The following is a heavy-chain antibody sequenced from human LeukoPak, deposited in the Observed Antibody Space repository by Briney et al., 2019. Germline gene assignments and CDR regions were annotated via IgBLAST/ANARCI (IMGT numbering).Heavy chain of an antibody. V-gene: IGHV3-23*01. CDR3: AKGEGGYCSSSSCSTYFDY. J-gene: IGHJ4*02. Sequence: GGSLRLSCAASGFTFSSYSMSWVRQAPGKGLEWVSLISGSGDTTNYADSVKGRFTISRDNSKNTLYLQMNSLRAEDTAVYYCAKGEGGYCSSSSCSTYFDYWGQGTLVTVSS. CDR1: GFTFSSYS. CDR2: ISGSGDTT. D-gene: IGHD2-15*01.